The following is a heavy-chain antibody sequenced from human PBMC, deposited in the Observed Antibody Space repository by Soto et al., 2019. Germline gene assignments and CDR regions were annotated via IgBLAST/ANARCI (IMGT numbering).Heavy chain of an antibody. CDR3: AGVASFRGMDV. Sequence: LSLTCAVSGGSISSSNWWSWVRQPPGKGLEWIGEIYHSGSTNYNPSLKSRVTISVDKSKNQFSLHLDSVIPEDTAVYYCAGVASFRGMDVWGQGTPVTVSS. CDR1: GGSISSSNW. CDR2: IYHSGST. J-gene: IGHJ6*02. V-gene: IGHV4-4*02. D-gene: IGHD2-21*01.